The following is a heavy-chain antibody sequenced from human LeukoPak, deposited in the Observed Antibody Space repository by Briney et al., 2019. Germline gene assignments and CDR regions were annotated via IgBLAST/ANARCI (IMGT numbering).Heavy chain of an antibody. CDR3: AKRERWLIGFYYYYGLDV. D-gene: IGHD6-19*01. J-gene: IGHJ6*02. CDR2: ISAGGDET. CDR1: GFTFSSYA. V-gene: IGHV3-23*01. Sequence: QPGGSLRLSCVASGFTFSSYAVSWVRQAPGKGLEWVSAISAGGDETHHADSVKGRFTISRDNSKNAVYLQMNSLRAEDTAKYYCAKRERWLIGFYYYYGLDVWGLGTTVTVSS.